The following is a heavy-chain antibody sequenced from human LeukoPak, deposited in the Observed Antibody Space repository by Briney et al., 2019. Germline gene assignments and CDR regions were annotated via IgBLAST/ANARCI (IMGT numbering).Heavy chain of an antibody. CDR1: GYTFSSYA. J-gene: IGHJ5*02. Sequence: ASVKVSCKTSGYTFSSYAISWVRQAPGQGLEWMGRIIPILGIANYAQKFQGRVTITADKSTSTAYMELSSLRSEDTAVYYCARDGSGVFDPWGQGTLVTVSS. CDR3: ARDGSGVFDP. D-gene: IGHD3-10*01. V-gene: IGHV1-69*04. CDR2: IIPILGIA.